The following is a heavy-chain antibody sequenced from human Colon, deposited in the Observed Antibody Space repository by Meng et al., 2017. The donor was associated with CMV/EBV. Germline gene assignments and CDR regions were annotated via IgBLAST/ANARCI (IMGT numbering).Heavy chain of an antibody. CDR3: ARGGGTPIRGVLPFDF. CDR2: IDHTGST. D-gene: IGHD3-10*01. Sequence: QVQLQQWGAGLLKPSETLSLTCALYGGSFSPYSWSWIRQSPGKGLEWIAEIDHTGSTNYNPSLKSRVTISIDTSNSHFSLNLTSATAADTAVYYCARGGGTPIRGVLPFDFWGQGTLVTVSS. CDR1: GGSFSPYS. V-gene: IGHV4-34*01. J-gene: IGHJ4*02.